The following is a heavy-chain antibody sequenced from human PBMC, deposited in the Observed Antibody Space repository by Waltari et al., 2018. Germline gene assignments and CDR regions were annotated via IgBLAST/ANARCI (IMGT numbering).Heavy chain of an antibody. Sequence: QVQLQQWGAGLLKPSETLSLTCAVYGGSFSGYYWSWIRQPPGKGLEWIGEINHSGSTHHHPVLNGRVTLSVDTAKNPFSPKLRFGDGADPAVDYWARRGWGRVRGFDYWGQGTLVTVSS. V-gene: IGHV4-34*01. CDR1: GGSFSGYY. D-gene: IGHD3-10*01. CDR2: INHSGST. J-gene: IGHJ4*02. CDR3: ARRGWGRVRGFDY.